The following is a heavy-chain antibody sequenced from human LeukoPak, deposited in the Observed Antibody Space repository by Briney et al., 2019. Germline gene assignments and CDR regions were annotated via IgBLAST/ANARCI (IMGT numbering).Heavy chain of an antibody. Sequence: ASVKVSCKVSGYTLTELSMYWVRQAPGKGLEWMGGSAPEDGETIYAQNFQDRVTMTEDTSTDTAYMELSSLRSGDTAVYYCATVLRRGLDTFDIWGQGTMVTVSS. J-gene: IGHJ3*02. D-gene: IGHD3-10*01. CDR3: ATVLRRGLDTFDI. V-gene: IGHV1-24*01. CDR2: SAPEDGET. CDR1: GYTLTELS.